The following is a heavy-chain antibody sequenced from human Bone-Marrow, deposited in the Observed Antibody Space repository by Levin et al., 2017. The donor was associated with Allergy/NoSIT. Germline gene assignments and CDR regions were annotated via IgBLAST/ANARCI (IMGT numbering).Heavy chain of an antibody. V-gene: IGHV4-31*02. J-gene: IGHJ4*02. CDR2: IYYNGST. CDR3: ARVLAGFDGSAMAYDY. D-gene: IGHD3-10*01. Sequence: GQGLEWIGYIYYNGSTYFNPSLKSRVSISVDTSKNQFSLKLSSVTAADTAHYYCARVLAGFDGSAMAYDYWGRGSLVTVSS.